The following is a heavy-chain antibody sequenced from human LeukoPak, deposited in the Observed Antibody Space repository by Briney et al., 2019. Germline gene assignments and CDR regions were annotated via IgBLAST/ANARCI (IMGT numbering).Heavy chain of an antibody. CDR2: LRGDTGDT. V-gene: IGHV1-2*02. J-gene: IGHJ4*02. Sequence: GASVTVSCKTSGYMVSDYYMHWVRQAPGQGLEWMGWLRGDTGDTDSPQKFKGRVTMTRDTATNTAYMQLSRLTYDDTAIYFCARVRYNACDYSGQGTLVTVSS. D-gene: IGHD1-1*01. CDR1: GYMVSDYY. CDR3: ARVRYNACDY.